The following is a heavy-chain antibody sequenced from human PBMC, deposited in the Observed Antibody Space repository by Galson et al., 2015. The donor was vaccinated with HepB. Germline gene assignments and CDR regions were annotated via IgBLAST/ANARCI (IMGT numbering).Heavy chain of an antibody. CDR1: GFTFSSYA. CDR2: ISASGDTT. J-gene: IGHJ4*02. CDR3: AKLNDNSSGWYRGWDYFES. D-gene: IGHD6-19*01. V-gene: IGHV3-23*01. Sequence: SLRLSCAASGFTFSSYAMSWVRQAPGKGLEWVSAISASGDTTYYADSVKGRFTISRDNSKNTLYLQMNSLRAEDRAIYYCAKLNDNSSGWYRGWDYFESWGQGTLVTVSS.